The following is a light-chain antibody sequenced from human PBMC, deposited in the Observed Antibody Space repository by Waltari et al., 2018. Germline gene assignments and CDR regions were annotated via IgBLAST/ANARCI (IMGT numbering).Light chain of an antibody. CDR3: SSYSSSSTLAVV. Sequence: QSALTQPASVSGSPGQSITISCPGTSSDVGAYDYVSWYQQPPGKAPKLIIYDVSDRPSGVSDRFSGSKSVNTASLTISGLQAEDEGYYYCSSYSSSSTLAVVFGGGTKLTVL. V-gene: IGLV2-14*03. CDR1: SSDVGAYDY. J-gene: IGLJ3*02. CDR2: DVS.